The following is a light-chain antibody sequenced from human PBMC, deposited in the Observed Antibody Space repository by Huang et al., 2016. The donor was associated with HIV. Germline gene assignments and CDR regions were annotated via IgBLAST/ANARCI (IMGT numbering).Light chain of an antibody. J-gene: IGKJ1*01. CDR2: KVS. V-gene: IGKV2-30*02. CDR1: QSLVHSDGNTY. Sequence: DVVMTQSPLSLPVTLGQPASISCRSSQSLVHSDGNTYLNWFQQRPGQSPRRLIYKVSNRDSGVPDRCSGSGSGTDFTLKISRVEAEDVGVYYCMQPIHWPLTFGQGTKVEIK. CDR3: MQPIHWPLT.